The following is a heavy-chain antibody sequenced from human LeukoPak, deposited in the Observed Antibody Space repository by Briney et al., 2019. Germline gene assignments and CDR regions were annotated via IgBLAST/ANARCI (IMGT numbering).Heavy chain of an antibody. CDR2: IYYSGST. CDR3: ARLQLAAAGNRWFDP. Sequence: PSETLSLTCTVSGGSISSGDYYWAWIRQPPGRGLEGIGSIYYSGSTYYNPSLKSRVTISVDTSKNQFSLRLSSVTAADTVVYYCARLQLAAAGNRWFDPWGQGTLVTVSS. J-gene: IGHJ5*02. V-gene: IGHV4-39*01. CDR1: GGSISSGDYY. D-gene: IGHD6-13*01.